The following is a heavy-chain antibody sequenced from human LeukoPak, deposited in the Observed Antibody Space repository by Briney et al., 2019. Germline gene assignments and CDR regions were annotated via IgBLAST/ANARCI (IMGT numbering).Heavy chain of an antibody. J-gene: IGHJ4*02. CDR3: ARGSHFYDILTGYSDHFDY. CDR2: IYTSGST. Sequence: SETLSLTCTVSGGSISSYYWSWIRQPAGKGLEWIGRIYTSGSTNYNPSLKSRVTMSVDTSKNQFSLKLSSVTAADTAVYYCARGSHFYDILTGYSDHFDYWGQGILVTVSS. V-gene: IGHV4-4*07. CDR1: GGSISSYY. D-gene: IGHD3-9*01.